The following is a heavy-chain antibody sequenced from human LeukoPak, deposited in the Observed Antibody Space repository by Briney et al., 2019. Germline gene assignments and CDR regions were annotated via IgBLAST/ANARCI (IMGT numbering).Heavy chain of an antibody. Sequence: HSGGSLRLSCAASGFTFDDYAMHWVRQAPGKGLEWVSGISWNSGSIGYADSVKGRFTISRDNAKNSLYLQMNSLRAEDTALYYCARRIVAGYCSSSSCRRGYYFDYWGQGTLVTVSS. V-gene: IGHV3-9*01. CDR3: ARRIVAGYCSSSSCRRGYYFDY. J-gene: IGHJ4*02. CDR1: GFTFDDYA. D-gene: IGHD2-2*01. CDR2: ISWNSGSI.